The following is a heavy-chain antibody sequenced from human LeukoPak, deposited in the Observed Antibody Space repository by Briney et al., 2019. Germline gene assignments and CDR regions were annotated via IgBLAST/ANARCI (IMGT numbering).Heavy chain of an antibody. D-gene: IGHD6-13*01. CDR3: ARGRDSSSLWPLAGGNWFDP. J-gene: IGHJ5*02. Sequence: PSETLSLTCTVSGYSISSGYYWGWIRQPPGKGLEWIGSIYYSGSTYYNPSLKSRVTISVDTSKNQFSLKLSSVTAADTAVYYCARGRDSSSLWPLAGGNWFDPWGQGTLVTVSS. CDR2: IYYSGST. V-gene: IGHV4-38-2*02. CDR1: GYSISSGYY.